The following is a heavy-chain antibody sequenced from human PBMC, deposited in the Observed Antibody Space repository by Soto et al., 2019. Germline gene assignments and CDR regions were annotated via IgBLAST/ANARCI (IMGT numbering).Heavy chain of an antibody. CDR1: GYGFTTYG. D-gene: IGHD3-10*01. Sequence: QVHLVQSGAEVKKPGASVKVSCKGSGYGFTTYGITWVRQAPGQGLEWMAWISAHNGNTDYAQNLQGRVTVTRDTXXXXXXXXXXXXXXXXXXVYYCARGRYGDYWGQGALVTVSS. CDR3: ARGRYGDY. CDR2: ISAHNGNT. V-gene: IGHV1-18*01. J-gene: IGHJ4*02.